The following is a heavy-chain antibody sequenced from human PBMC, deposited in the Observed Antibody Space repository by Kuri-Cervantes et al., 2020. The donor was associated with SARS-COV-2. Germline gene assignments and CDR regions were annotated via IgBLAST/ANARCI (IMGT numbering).Heavy chain of an antibody. CDR2: IYWSGDK. CDR1: VFSLSTSAVG. J-gene: IGHJ4*02. V-gene: IGHV2-5*01. Sequence: SGPPLVKPTQTLTLTCTFSVFSLSTSAVGVGWIRQCPGKNLEWLALIYWSGDKRYNPSLKNRVTITKDTYKSPVVLIMTNMDPVDTAIYYCAHKPLTGTTDFWGQGTLVTVSS. D-gene: IGHD1-7*01. CDR3: AHKPLTGTTDF.